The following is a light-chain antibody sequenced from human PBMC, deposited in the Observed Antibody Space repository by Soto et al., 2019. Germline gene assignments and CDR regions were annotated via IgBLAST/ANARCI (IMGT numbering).Light chain of an antibody. CDR3: SSFTTTVTLV. Sequence: QSALTQHASVSGSPGQSITISCTGTSSDVDTFNFVSWFQQHPGKAPKLIIYEVSNRPSGVSNRFSGSKSGNTASLTISGLQTEDEADYYCSSFTTTVTLVFGGGTKLTVL. CDR2: EVS. CDR1: SSDVDTFNF. J-gene: IGLJ2*01. V-gene: IGLV2-14*01.